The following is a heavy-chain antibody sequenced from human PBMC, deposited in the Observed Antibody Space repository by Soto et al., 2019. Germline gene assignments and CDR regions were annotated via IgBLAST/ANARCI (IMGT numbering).Heavy chain of an antibody. CDR1: GGSISSYY. J-gene: IGHJ5*02. Sequence: SETLSLTCTVSGGSISSYYWSWVRQPPGKGLEWIGYIYYSGITNYNPSLKSRVTISVDTSKNQSSLKLRSVTAADTAVYYCARDPVDGYTFFDSCGQGSLVTVSS. CDR3: ARDPVDGYTFFDS. D-gene: IGHD5-12*01. CDR2: IYYSGIT. V-gene: IGHV4-59*01.